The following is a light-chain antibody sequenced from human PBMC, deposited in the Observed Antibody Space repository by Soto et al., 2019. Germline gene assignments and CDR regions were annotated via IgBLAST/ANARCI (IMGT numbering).Light chain of an antibody. CDR3: TSYSGTNNFPYV. CDR1: SSDIGDYDY. V-gene: IGLV2-8*01. CDR2: EVN. Sequence: QSVLTQPPSASGSPGQSVTISCSGTSSDIGDYDYVSWYQQHPGKVPKLIISEVNMWPSGVPDRFSASKSGNTASLTVSGLQAEDEAHYCCTSYSGTNNFPYVFGTGTKVTVL. J-gene: IGLJ1*01.